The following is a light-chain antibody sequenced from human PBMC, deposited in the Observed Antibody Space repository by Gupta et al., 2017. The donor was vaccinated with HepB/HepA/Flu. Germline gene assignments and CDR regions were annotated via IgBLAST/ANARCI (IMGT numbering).Light chain of an antibody. J-gene: IGLJ3*02. CDR1: NSNVGSHA. CDR2: NNI. CDR3: ATWDYSVNGLV. V-gene: IGLV1-44*01. Sequence: QSVLPQPPSASGTPGQRVTISCSGSNSNVGSHAVNWYQQVPGPAPKLLIYNNIDRPSGVPDRFAYSKSCTSASLAISDLRSEDEADYDCATWDYSVNGLVFGGGTKLTVL.